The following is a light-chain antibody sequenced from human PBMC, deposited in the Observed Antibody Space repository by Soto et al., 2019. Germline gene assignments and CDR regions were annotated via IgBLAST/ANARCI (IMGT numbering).Light chain of an antibody. J-gene: IGKJ1*01. CDR1: QSVSGNY. V-gene: IGKV3-20*01. Sequence: EIVLTQSPGTLSLSPGERAALSCRASQSVSGNYLSWYQQKPGQAPRLLIYGVSGRATGIPDRFSGSGSGTDFTLTISRLEPEDFAVDYCQQYDNWPPWTFGQGTKVDIK. CDR2: GVS. CDR3: QQYDNWPPWT.